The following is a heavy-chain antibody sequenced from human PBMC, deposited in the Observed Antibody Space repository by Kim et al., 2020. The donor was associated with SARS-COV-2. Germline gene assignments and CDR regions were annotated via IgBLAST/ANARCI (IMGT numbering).Heavy chain of an antibody. J-gene: IGHJ4*02. Sequence: GGSLRLSCAASGFTFSDYYMSWIRQAPGKGLEWVSYISSSGSFTNYADSVKGRFTISRDNAKNSLFLQMNSLRAEDTAVYYCARVIYRTTVTTEFDYWGQGTLVTVSS. V-gene: IGHV3-11*06. CDR3: ARVIYRTTVTTEFDY. D-gene: IGHD4-17*01. CDR1: GFTFSDYY. CDR2: ISSSGSFT.